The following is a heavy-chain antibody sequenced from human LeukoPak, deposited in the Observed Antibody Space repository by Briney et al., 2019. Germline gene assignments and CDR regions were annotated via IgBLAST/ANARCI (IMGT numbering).Heavy chain of an antibody. CDR1: GDSISSSNW. J-gene: IGHJ6*03. D-gene: IGHD6-13*01. CDR2: INHGGST. Sequence: SGTLSLTCAVSGDSISSSNWWSWVRQPPGKGLEWIGEINHGGSTNYNPSLKSRVTISVDTSKNQFSLKLSSVTAADTAVYYCARRIAAAEPLYYYYYMDVWGKGTTVTISS. CDR3: ARRIAAAEPLYYYYYMDV. V-gene: IGHV4-4*02.